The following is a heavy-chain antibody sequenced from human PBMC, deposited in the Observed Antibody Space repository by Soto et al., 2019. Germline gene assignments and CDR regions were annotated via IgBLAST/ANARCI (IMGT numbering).Heavy chain of an antibody. J-gene: IGHJ4*02. V-gene: IGHV1-46*01. CDR1: GYTFTSYY. CDR2: INPSGGST. Sequence: ASVKVSCKASGYTFTSYYMHWVRQAPGQGLEWMGIINPSGGSTSYTQKFQGRVTMTRDTSTSTVYMELSSLRSEDTAVYYCAGPDSSGYYYSYYFDYWGQGTLVTVSS. CDR3: AGPDSSGYYYSYYFDY. D-gene: IGHD3-22*01.